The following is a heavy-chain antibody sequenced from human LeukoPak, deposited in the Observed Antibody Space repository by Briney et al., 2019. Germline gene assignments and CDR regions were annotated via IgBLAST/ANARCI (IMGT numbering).Heavy chain of an antibody. J-gene: IGHJ6*03. CDR2: IRSKDYGGTT. Sequence: GRSLRLSCRASGFTFGDYAMSWFRQAPGKGLEWVGFIRSKDYGGTTDYAASVKGRFTISRDDSKSIAYLQMSSLKTEDTAVYYCTRSPYLHYYFYYMDVWGKGPRSPSP. CDR1: GFTFGDYA. V-gene: IGHV3-49*03. D-gene: IGHD5/OR15-5a*01. CDR3: TRSPYLHYYFYYMDV.